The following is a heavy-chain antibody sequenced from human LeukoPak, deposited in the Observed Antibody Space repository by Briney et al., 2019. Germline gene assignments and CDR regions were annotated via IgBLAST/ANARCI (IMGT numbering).Heavy chain of an antibody. V-gene: IGHV1-69*04. CDR1: GGTFSSYA. Sequence: SVKVSCKASGGTFSSYAISWVRQAPGQGLEWMGRIIPIFGIANYAQKFQGRVTITADKSTSTAYMELSSLRSEDTAVYYCARDLSGVVIIHYGMDVWGQGTTVTVSS. CDR3: ARDLSGVVIIHYGMDV. CDR2: IIPIFGIA. D-gene: IGHD3-3*01. J-gene: IGHJ6*02.